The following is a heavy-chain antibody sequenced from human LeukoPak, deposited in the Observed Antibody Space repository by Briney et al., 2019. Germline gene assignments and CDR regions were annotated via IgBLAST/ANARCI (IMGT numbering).Heavy chain of an antibody. CDR2: IYSGGST. CDR1: GFTVSSNY. CDR3: ARGGDYDYFDY. D-gene: IGHD4-17*01. V-gene: IGHV3-66*01. J-gene: IGHJ4*02. Sequence: GGSLRLSCAASGFTVSSNYMSWVRQAPGKGPEWVSVIYSGGSTYYADSVKGRFTISRDNSKNTLYLQMNSLRAEDTAVYYCARGGDYDYFDYWGQGTLVTVSS.